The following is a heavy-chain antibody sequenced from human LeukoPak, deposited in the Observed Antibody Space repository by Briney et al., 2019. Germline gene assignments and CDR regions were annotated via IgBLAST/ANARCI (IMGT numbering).Heavy chain of an antibody. CDR1: GGTSSSYA. V-gene: IGHV1-69*06. Sequence: SVKVSCKASGGTSSSYAISWVRQAPGQGLECMGGIIPIFGTANYAQKFQGRVTITADKSTSTAYMELSSLRSEDTAVYYCARASVRGVLLAWGQGTLVTVSS. CDR3: ARASVRGVLLA. D-gene: IGHD3-10*01. CDR2: IIPIFGTA. J-gene: IGHJ4*02.